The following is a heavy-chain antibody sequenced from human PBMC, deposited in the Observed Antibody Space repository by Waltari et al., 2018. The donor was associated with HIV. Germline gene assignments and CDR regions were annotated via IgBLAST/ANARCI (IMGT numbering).Heavy chain of an antibody. Sequence: QVQLQESGPGLVKPSETLSLICTVSGGSISNYHWSWIRQPPGKGLEWIGYSNYSGSTDYNPSLKSRVTISIDTSKNQFSLKLSSVTAADTAVYYCSRDSSGWYYFDYWGRGTLVTVSS. J-gene: IGHJ4*02. CDR3: SRDSSGWYYFDY. V-gene: IGHV4-59*01. D-gene: IGHD6-19*01. CDR2: SNYSGST. CDR1: GGSISNYH.